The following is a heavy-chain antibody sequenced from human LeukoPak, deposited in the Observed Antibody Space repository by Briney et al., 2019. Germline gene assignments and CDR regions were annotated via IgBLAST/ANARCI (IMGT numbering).Heavy chain of an antibody. V-gene: IGHV4-31*03. Sequence: SETLSLTCTVSGGSISSGGYYWSWIRQHPGKGLEWIGYIYYSGSTYYNPSLKSRVTISVDTSKNQFSLKLGSVTAADTAVYYCARVCFSARREDCSSTSCYETWIWFDPWGQGTLVTVSS. D-gene: IGHD2-2*01. CDR2: IYYSGST. J-gene: IGHJ5*02. CDR3: ARVCFSARREDCSSTSCYETWIWFDP. CDR1: GGSISSGGYY.